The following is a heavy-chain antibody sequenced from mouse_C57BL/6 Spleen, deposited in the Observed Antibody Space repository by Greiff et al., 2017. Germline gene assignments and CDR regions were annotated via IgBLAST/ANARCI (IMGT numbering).Heavy chain of an antibody. V-gene: IGHV1-66*01. CDR2: IYPGSGNT. CDR1: GYSFTSYY. J-gene: IGHJ4*01. CDR3: ARGRGYAMDY. Sequence: QVQLQQSGPELVKPGASVKISCKASGYSFTSYYIHWVKQRPGQGLEWIGWIYPGSGNTKYNEKFKGKATLTADTSSSTAYMQLSSLTSEDSAVYYCARGRGYAMDYWGQGTSVTVSS.